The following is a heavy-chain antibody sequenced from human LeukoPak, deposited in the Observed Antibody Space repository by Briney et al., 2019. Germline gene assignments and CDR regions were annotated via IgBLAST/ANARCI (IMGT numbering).Heavy chain of an antibody. CDR2: INPNSGGT. Sequence: ASVKVSCKASGYTFTGYYMHWVRQAPGQGLEWMGWINPNSGGTNYAQKFQGRVTMTRDTSISTAYMELSRLRSDDTAVYYCARDRGTTVTTHWFDPWGQGTLVTVSS. CDR1: GYTFTGYY. V-gene: IGHV1-2*02. D-gene: IGHD4-17*01. CDR3: ARDRGTTVTTHWFDP. J-gene: IGHJ5*02.